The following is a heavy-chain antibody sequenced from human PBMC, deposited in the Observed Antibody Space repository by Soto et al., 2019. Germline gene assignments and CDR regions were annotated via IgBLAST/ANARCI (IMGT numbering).Heavy chain of an antibody. CDR1: GYIFINYY. D-gene: IGHD3-3*01. V-gene: IGHV1-46*01. CDR2: INPNGGST. CDR3: ARAGFLEWLLSTNWRNYYYGMDV. J-gene: IGHJ6*02. Sequence: VSVKVSCKASGYIFINYYIHWVRRAPGQGLEWIGIINPNGGSTNYAQKFRGRVTMARDTSTSTVYMDLSSLSSDDTAVYYCARAGFLEWLLSTNWRNYYYGMDVWGQGTTVTVSS.